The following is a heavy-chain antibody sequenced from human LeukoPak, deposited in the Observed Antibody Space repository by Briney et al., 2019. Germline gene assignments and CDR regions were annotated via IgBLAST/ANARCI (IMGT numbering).Heavy chain of an antibody. V-gene: IGHV1-46*01. CDR3: SLGYCSGGSCFSDY. Sequence: ASVKVSCTASGYTFTSYYMHWVRQAPGQGLEWMGIINPSGGSTSYAQKFQGRVTMTRDMSTSTVYMELSSLRSEDTAVYYCSLGYCSGGSCFSDYWGQGTLVTVSS. CDR2: INPSGGST. D-gene: IGHD2-15*01. J-gene: IGHJ4*02. CDR1: GYTFTSYY.